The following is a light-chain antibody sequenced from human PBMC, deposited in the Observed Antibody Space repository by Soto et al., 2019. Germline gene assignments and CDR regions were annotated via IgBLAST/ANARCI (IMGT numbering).Light chain of an antibody. J-gene: IGKJ1*01. CDR1: QSVSSN. V-gene: IGKV3-15*01. Sequence: EIVMTQSPATLSVSPGERATLSCRASQSVSSNLAWYQQKPGQAPRLLIYGASTRATGIPARFSGSGSGTEFTLVISSLQPDDFATYYCQQYNSYSVTFGQGTKVDI. CDR2: GAS. CDR3: QQYNSYSVT.